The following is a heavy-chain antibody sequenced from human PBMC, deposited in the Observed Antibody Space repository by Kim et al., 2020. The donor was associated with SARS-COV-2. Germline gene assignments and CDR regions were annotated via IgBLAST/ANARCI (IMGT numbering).Heavy chain of an antibody. Sequence: GGSLRLSCAASGYTFGSYAMRWVRQTPGKGLEWVSRISVIGVSTYYADSVNGRFTLSRDNSKSSLSLQMSSLRPEDTTLYYCATNRHQTTYSCCQDYW. D-gene: IGHD2-15*01. CDR2: ISVIGVST. V-gene: IGHV3-43*02. J-gene: IGHJ4*01. CDR3: ATNRHQTTYSCCQDY. CDR1: GYTFGSYA.